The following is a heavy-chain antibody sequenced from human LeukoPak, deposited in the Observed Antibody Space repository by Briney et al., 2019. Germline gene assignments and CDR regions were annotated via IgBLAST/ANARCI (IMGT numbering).Heavy chain of an antibody. Sequence: SSVEVSCKASGGTFSSYAISWVRQAPGQGLEWMGRIIPIFGTANYAQKFQGRVTITTDESTSRAYMALSSLRSEDTAVYYCARGEVENWFDPCGQGTLVTVSS. D-gene: IGHD5-24*01. CDR1: GGTFSSYA. CDR3: ARGEVENWFDP. J-gene: IGHJ5*02. CDR2: IIPIFGTA. V-gene: IGHV1-69*05.